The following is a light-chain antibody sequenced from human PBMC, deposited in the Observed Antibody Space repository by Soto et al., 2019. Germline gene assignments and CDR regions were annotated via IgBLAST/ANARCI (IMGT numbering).Light chain of an antibody. V-gene: IGKV3-11*01. CDR1: QDINTY. Sequence: EVVLTQSPATLSLSPGEKATLSCRASQDINTYLGWYQQKPGQPPKLHMYDASNRASGIPARFSGNGYGTDFTLTIDTLEPEDFAIYYGQRRYNLPPRFGAGTMVEIK. J-gene: IGKJ4*02. CDR2: DAS. CDR3: QRRYNLPPR.